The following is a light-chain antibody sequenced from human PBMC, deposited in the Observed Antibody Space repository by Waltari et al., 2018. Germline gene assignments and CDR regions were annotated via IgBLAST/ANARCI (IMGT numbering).Light chain of an antibody. Sequence: IPMTQSPSTLSASVGDRVIITCRASQTVYDYLAWYQQKPGKAPQLLISKASTLEGGVPSRFSGSGYGTEFTLTISSLQPDDLATYYCQQYQSYWMFGQGPRWKSN. CDR3: QQYQSYWM. J-gene: IGKJ1*01. CDR1: QTVYDY. CDR2: KAS. V-gene: IGKV1-5*03.